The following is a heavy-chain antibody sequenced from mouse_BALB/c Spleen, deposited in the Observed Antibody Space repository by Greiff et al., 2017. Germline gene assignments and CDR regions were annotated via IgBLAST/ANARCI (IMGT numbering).Heavy chain of an antibody. CDR1: GFTFSSYG. D-gene: IGHD2-4*01. Sequence: EVQLVESGGELVKPGGSLKLSCAASGFTFSSYGMSWVRQTPDKRLEWVATISSGGSYTYYPDSVKGRFTISRDNAKNTLYLQMSSLKSEDTAMYYCARQDDYDGAWFAYWGQGTLVTVSA. CDR3: ARQDDYDGAWFAY. V-gene: IGHV5-6*01. J-gene: IGHJ3*01. CDR2: ISSGGSYT.